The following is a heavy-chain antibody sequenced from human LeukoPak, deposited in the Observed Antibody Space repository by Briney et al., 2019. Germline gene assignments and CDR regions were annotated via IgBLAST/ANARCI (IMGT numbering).Heavy chain of an antibody. D-gene: IGHD3-22*01. CDR1: GGTFSSYA. CDR2: IIPIFGTA. Sequence: SVKVSCKASGGTFSSYAISWVRQAPGQGLEWMGGIIPIFGTANYAQKFQGRVTITADESTSTAYMELNSLRSEDTAVYYCARDSVAPKDYDSSGYYYYYGMDVWGQGTTVTVSS. CDR3: ARDSVAPKDYDSSGYYYYYGMDV. V-gene: IGHV1-69*13. J-gene: IGHJ6*02.